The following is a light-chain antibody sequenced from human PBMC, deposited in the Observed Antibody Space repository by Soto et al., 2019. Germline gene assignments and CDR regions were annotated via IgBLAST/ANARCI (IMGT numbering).Light chain of an antibody. CDR2: NVS. CDR3: MQGTYWQYT. V-gene: IGKV2-30*01. Sequence: DVVMTQSPLSLPVTLGQPASISCRSSQSLVYSDGNTYLNWFQQRPGQSPRRLIYNVSNRDSGVPDRFSGSGSGTDFTLKISRVEAEDVGLYYCMQGTYWQYTFGQGTKLEIK. J-gene: IGKJ2*01. CDR1: QSLVYSDGNTY.